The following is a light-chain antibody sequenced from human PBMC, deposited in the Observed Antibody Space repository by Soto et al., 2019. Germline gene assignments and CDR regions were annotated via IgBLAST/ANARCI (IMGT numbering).Light chain of an antibody. Sequence: QSVLTQPPSVSAAPGQKVTISCSGSSSNIGNNYVSWYQQLPGTAPKLLIYDNNKRPSGIPDRFSGSKSGTSATLGITGLXTGDEAVYYCGTWDSSLSAGVFGTGTKVTVL. CDR2: DNN. V-gene: IGLV1-51*01. CDR3: GTWDSSLSAGV. J-gene: IGLJ1*01. CDR1: SSNIGNNY.